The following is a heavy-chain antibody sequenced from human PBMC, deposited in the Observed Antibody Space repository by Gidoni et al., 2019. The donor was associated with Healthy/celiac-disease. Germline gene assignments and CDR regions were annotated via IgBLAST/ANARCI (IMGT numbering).Heavy chain of an antibody. CDR3: AKARTASSGWTRPFDY. J-gene: IGHJ4*02. D-gene: IGHD6-19*01. CDR2: ISYDGSNK. Sequence: QVQLVESGGGVVQPGRSLRLSCAASGFTFSSYGMHWVRQAPGKGLEWVAVISYDGSNKYYADSVKGRFTISRDNSKNTLYLQMNSLRAEDTAVYYCAKARTASSGWTRPFDYWGQGTLVTVSS. CDR1: GFTFSSYG. V-gene: IGHV3-30*18.